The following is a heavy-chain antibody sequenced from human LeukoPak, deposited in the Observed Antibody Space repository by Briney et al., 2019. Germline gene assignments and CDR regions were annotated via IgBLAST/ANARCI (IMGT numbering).Heavy chain of an antibody. CDR2: IYTRGKT. J-gene: IGHJ5*02. CDR3: ARHLHSDGSGSYLNWLDP. D-gene: IGHD3-10*01. V-gene: IGHV4-4*09. CDR1: GGSVSSHY. Sequence: SETLSLTCTVSGGSVSSHYWGWIRQPPGKGLEWIGYIYTRGKTNSNPSLKGRVTISGDTSKNQFSLKLSSVTAADTAVYYCARHLHSDGSGSYLNWLDPWGQGILVTVSS.